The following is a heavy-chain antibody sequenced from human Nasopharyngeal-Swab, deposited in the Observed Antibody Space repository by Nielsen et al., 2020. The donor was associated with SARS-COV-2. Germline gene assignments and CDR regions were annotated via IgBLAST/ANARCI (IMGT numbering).Heavy chain of an antibody. CDR2: IYYSGST. CDR3: ARGSYYDFWSGYYTVDYFDY. Sequence: SQTLSLTCAVSGGSISSTSYYWGWIRQPPGKGLEWIGNIYYSGSTYYNPSLKSRVTISVDTSKNQFSLKLSSVTAADTAVYYCARGSYYDFWSGYYTVDYFDYWGQGTLVTVSS. J-gene: IGHJ4*02. CDR1: GGSISSTSYY. D-gene: IGHD3-3*01. V-gene: IGHV4-39*01.